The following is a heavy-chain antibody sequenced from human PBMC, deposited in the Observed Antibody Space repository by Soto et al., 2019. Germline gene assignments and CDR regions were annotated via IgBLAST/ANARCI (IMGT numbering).Heavy chain of an antibody. Sequence: ASVKVSCKASGNSFTTYYMHWVRQAPGQGLEWMGIINPSGGRTTYAQKFQGRVTMTRDMSTSTFHMELSSLTSEDTAVYYCAGLYHYDSSGYYDYWGQGTLVTVS. CDR2: INPSGGRT. V-gene: IGHV1-46*01. D-gene: IGHD3-22*01. CDR1: GNSFTTYY. J-gene: IGHJ4*02. CDR3: AGLYHYDSSGYYDY.